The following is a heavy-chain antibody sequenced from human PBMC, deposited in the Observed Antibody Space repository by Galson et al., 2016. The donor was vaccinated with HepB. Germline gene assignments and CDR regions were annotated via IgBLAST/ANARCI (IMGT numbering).Heavy chain of an antibody. CDR3: ARINAATLDAFDV. V-gene: IGHV1-2*02. Sequence: SVKVSCKASGYLFTDYYIHWVRRAPGQGLEWMGWISPNSGDTNYAQQFRGRVTLTRDTSITTSFLELDSLTSDGTATFYCARINAATLDAFDVWGQGTLVTVSS. J-gene: IGHJ3*01. CDR2: ISPNSGDT. D-gene: IGHD3-16*01. CDR1: GYLFTDYY.